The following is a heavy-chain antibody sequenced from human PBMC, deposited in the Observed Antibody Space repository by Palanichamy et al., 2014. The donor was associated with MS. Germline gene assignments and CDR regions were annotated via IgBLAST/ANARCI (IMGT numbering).Heavy chain of an antibody. CDR2: IYYSGST. V-gene: IGHV4-30-4*01. CDR1: GGSISSGDYY. J-gene: IGHJ3*02. CDR3: ARGTSVITMIVVVKAFDI. D-gene: IGHD3-22*01. Sequence: QVQLQESGPGPVKPSQTLSLTCTVSGGSISSGDYYWSWIRQPPGKGLEWIGYIYYSGSTYYNPSLKSRVTISVDTSKNQFSLKLSSVTAADTAVYYCARGTSVITMIVVVKAFDIWGQGTMVTVSS.